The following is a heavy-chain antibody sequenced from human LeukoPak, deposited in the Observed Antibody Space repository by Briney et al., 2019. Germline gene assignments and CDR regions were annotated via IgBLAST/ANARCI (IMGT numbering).Heavy chain of an antibody. D-gene: IGHD6-13*01. Sequence: PSETLSLTCTVSGGSVSSGSYYWSWIRQPPRKGQEWIGYFYYSGRTNYDPSLKSRVTISLDTSKNQFSLKLSSVTAADTAVYYCAGDARLAAAGTFDYWGQGTLVTVSS. CDR2: FYYSGRT. CDR3: AGDARLAAAGTFDY. V-gene: IGHV4-61*01. J-gene: IGHJ4*02. CDR1: GGSVSSGSYY.